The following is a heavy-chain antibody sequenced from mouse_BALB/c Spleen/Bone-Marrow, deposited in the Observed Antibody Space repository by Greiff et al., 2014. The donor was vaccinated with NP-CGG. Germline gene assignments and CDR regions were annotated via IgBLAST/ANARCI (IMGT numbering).Heavy chain of an antibody. CDR1: GFNIKDYF. CDR3: ARLFGTRDFDY. V-gene: IGHV14-1*02. D-gene: IGHD4-1*01. CDR2: IDPEIGNT. J-gene: IGHJ2*01. Sequence: EVQLQESGAELVRPGALVKLSCKASGFNIKDYFMHWVKQRPEQGLEWIGWIDPEIGNTLYDPKFQGKASITADTSSNTAYLLLSSLTSEDTAVYYCARLFGTRDFDYWGQGTTLTVSS.